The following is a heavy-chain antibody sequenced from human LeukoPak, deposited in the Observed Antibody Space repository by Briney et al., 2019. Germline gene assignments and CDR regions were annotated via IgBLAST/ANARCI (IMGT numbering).Heavy chain of an antibody. J-gene: IGHJ5*02. Sequence: SETLSLTCSVSGGSITSGRYYWTWIRQYPEKGLEWIGYSYYSGSTHFKSSLKTRATISLDKSKNQFSLNLTSATAADTAVYYCARATYDLLTGYYLDPWGQGTLVTVSS. D-gene: IGHD3-9*01. V-gene: IGHV4-31*03. CDR3: ARATYDLLTGYYLDP. CDR2: SYYSGST. CDR1: GGSITSGRYY.